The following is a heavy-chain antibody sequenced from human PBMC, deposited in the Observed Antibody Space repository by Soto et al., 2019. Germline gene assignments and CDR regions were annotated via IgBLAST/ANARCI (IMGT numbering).Heavy chain of an antibody. CDR2: IDYSGST. J-gene: IGHJ6*02. V-gene: IGHV4-59*01. D-gene: IGHD2-21*01. CDR1: GGSISNYY. Sequence: PSETLCLTCTVSGGSISNYYWNWIQQPPGKGLEWIGYIDYSGSTNYNPSLKSRVTISIDTSKKHFSLELSSVTAADTAVYYCARYLFGPNPSYYYYYYVMDFWAQGPTVTVS. CDR3: ARYLFGPNPSYYYYYYVMDF.